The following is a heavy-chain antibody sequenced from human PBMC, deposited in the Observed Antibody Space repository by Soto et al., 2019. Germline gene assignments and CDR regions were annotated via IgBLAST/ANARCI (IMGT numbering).Heavy chain of an antibody. CDR2: IYYSGST. CDR1: GGSISSYY. J-gene: IGHJ4*02. V-gene: IGHV4-59*01. D-gene: IGHD3-16*02. Sequence: SETLSLTCTVSGGSISSYYWSWIQQPPGKGLEWIGYIYYSGSTNYNPSLKSRVTISVDTSKNQFSLKLSSVTAADTAVYYCARVARITFGGVIVEYFDYWGQGTLVTVSS. CDR3: ARVARITFGGVIVEYFDY.